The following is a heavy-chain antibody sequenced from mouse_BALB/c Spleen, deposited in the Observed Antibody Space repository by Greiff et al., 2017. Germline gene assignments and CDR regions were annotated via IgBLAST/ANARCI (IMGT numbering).Heavy chain of an antibody. CDR3: ALYYRYSSSYAMDY. CDR2: IDPENGNT. J-gene: IGHJ4*01. CDR1: GFNIKDYY. D-gene: IGHD2-14*01. Sequence: VQLQQSGAELVRPGALVKLSCKASGFNIKDYYMHWVKQRPEQGLEWIGWIDPENGNTIYDPKFQGKASITADTSSNTAYLQLSSLTSEDTAVYYCALYYRYSSSYAMDYWGQGTSVTVSS. V-gene: IGHV14-1*02.